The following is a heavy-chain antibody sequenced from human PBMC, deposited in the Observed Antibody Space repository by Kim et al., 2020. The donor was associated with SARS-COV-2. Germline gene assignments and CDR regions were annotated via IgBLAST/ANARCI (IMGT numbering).Heavy chain of an antibody. V-gene: IGHV3-30*18. CDR3: AKDSRSSTSLGTRGGFDY. CDR2: ISYDGSNK. J-gene: IGHJ4*02. D-gene: IGHD2-2*01. CDR1: GFTFSSYG. Sequence: GGSLRLSCAASGFTFSSYGMHWVRQAPGKGLEWVAVISYDGSNKYYADSVKGRFTISRDNSKNTLYLQMNSLRAEDTAVYYCAKDSRSSTSLGTRGGFDYWGQGTLVTVSS.